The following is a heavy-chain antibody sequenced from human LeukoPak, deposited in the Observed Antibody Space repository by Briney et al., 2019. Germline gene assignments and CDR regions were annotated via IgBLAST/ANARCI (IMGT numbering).Heavy chain of an antibody. CDR3: ARGKTTAARQGLLFDY. CDR2: IYHSGST. CDR1: GGSINSGGYS. J-gene: IGHJ4*02. V-gene: IGHV4-30-2*06. D-gene: IGHD6-6*01. Sequence: SQTLSLTCAVSGGSINSGGYSWSWIRQSPGKGLEWIGYIYHSGSTYYNPSLKSRVTISVDRSKNQFSLKLSSVTAADTAVYYCARGKTTAARQGLLFDYWGQGTLVTVSS.